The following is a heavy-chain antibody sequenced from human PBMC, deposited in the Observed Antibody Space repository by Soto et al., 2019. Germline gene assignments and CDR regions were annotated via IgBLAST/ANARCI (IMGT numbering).Heavy chain of an antibody. V-gene: IGHV5-10-1*01. D-gene: IGHD3-22*01. Sequence: GESLKISCKGSGYSFAGYWITWVRQKPGKGLEWMGRIDPSDSQTYYSPSFRGHVTIAVTKSITTVFLQWSSLRASDTAMYYCARQIYDSDTGPNFQYYFDSWGQGTPVTVSS. J-gene: IGHJ4*02. CDR2: IDPSDSQT. CDR3: ARQIYDSDTGPNFQYYFDS. CDR1: GYSFAGYW.